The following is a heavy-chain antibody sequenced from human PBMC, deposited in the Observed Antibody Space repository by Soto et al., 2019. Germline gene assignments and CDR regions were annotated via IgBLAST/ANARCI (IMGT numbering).Heavy chain of an antibody. D-gene: IGHD3-10*01. Sequence: LRLSFAASGFTFSNYWMSWVRQAPGKGLEWVANIKQDGSEKYYADSVKGRFTISRDNAKILLYLQMNSLRAEDTAVYYCARASVRAAFDIWGQGTMVTVSS. J-gene: IGHJ3*02. CDR1: GFTFSNYW. CDR2: IKQDGSEK. CDR3: ARASVRAAFDI. V-gene: IGHV3-7*01.